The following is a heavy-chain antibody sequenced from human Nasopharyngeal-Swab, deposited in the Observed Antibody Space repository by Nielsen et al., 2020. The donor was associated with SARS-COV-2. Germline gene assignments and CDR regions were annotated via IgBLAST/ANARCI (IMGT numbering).Heavy chain of an antibody. CDR1: GFTFSSYG. CDR2: ISCDGSNK. CDR3: AKGGGTTGTVGLDI. D-gene: IGHD1-1*01. V-gene: IGHV3-30*18. Sequence: GESLKISCAASGFTFSSYGMHWVRQAPGKGLEWVAVISCDGSNKYYADSVKGRFTISRDNSKNTLYLQMNSLRAGDTAVYYCAKGGGTTGTVGLDIWGQGTMVTVSS. J-gene: IGHJ3*02.